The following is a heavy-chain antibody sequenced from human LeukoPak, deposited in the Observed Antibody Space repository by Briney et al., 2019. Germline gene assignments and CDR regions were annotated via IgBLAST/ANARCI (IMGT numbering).Heavy chain of an antibody. CDR1: GLTLSRYG. J-gene: IGHJ5*02. Sequence: GGSLRLSCAASGLTLSRYGMHWVRQAPGKGLEWVAVISYDGSTKNYADSVKDRFTISRDNSENTLYLQMSSLRAEDTAVYYCAGVPNVREGEWFDPWGQGTLVTVTS. D-gene: IGHD3-16*01. CDR3: AGVPNVREGEWFDP. CDR2: ISYDGSTK. V-gene: IGHV3-30*03.